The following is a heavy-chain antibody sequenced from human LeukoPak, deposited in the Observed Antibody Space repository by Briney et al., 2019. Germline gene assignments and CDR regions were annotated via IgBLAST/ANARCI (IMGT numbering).Heavy chain of an antibody. CDR1: GFTFSSYG. D-gene: IGHD2-15*01. V-gene: IGHV3-30*18. Sequence: GGSLRLSCAASGFTFSSYGMHWVRQAPGKGLEGVAVISYDGSNKYYADSVKGRFTISRDNSKNTLYLQMNSLRAEDTAVYYCAKEYCSGGSCYSGSLYYWGQGTLVTVSS. CDR3: AKEYCSGGSCYSGSLYY. J-gene: IGHJ4*02. CDR2: ISYDGSNK.